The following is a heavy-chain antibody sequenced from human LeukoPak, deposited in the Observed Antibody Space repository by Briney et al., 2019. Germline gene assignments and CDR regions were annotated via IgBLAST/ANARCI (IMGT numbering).Heavy chain of an antibody. D-gene: IGHD2-2*01. CDR2: ISTSSSTI. CDR1: GITFSSYS. CDR3: APGYCTTTSCSHYFDY. V-gene: IGHV3-48*01. J-gene: IGHJ4*02. Sequence: GGSLRLSCAVSGITFSSYSMNWVRLAPGKGLEWVSYISTSSSTIYYADSVKGRFTISRDNAKNSLYLQMNSLRAEDTAVYYCAPGYCTTTSCSHYFDYWGQGTLVTVSS.